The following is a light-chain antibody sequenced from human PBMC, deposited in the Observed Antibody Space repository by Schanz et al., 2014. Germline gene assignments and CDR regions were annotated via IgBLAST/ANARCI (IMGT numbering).Light chain of an antibody. CDR3: QQYNTYSPWT. J-gene: IGKJ1*01. V-gene: IGKV1-5*01. CDR1: QSFNNW. CDR2: DAP. Sequence: DIQMTQSPSTLSASVGDRVTITCRASQSFNNWLAWYQQKPGKAPKLLIYDAPSLESGVPSRFSGSGSGTEFTLTISSPQPDDFATYYCQQYNTYSPWTFGQGTKVEIK.